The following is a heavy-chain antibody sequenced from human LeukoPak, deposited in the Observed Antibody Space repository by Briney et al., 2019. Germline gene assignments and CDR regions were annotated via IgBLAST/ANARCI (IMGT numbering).Heavy chain of an antibody. CDR2: ISSSLSYI. CDR3: ARDLKRRVYYDSSGSDDAFDI. V-gene: IGHV3-21*01. J-gene: IGHJ3*02. CDR1: GFTFKSYN. Sequence: GGSLRLSCAASGFTFKSYNMNWVRQAPGKGLEWVSSISSSLSYIYYVESVRGRFTISRDNAKNSLYLQMNSLRDEDTAVYYCARDLKRRVYYDSSGSDDAFDIWGQGTMVTVSS. D-gene: IGHD3-22*01.